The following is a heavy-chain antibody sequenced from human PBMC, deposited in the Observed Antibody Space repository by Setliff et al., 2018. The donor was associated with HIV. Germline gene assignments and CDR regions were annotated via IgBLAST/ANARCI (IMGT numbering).Heavy chain of an antibody. CDR1: GGSLSGYH. D-gene: IGHD3-3*01. J-gene: IGHJ6*03. Sequence: SQTLSLTCAVFGGSLSGYHWSWIRQPPGKGLEWIGYIYYSGSTNYNPSLKSRVTISVDTSKNQFSLKLSSVTAADTAVYYCATTTIFEVPRYYYYYMDVWGKGTTVTVSS. V-gene: IGHV4-59*08. CDR2: IYYSGST. CDR3: ATTTIFEVPRYYYYYMDV.